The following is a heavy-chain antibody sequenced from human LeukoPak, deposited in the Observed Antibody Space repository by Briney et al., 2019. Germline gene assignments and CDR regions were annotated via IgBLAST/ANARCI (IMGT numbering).Heavy chain of an antibody. D-gene: IGHD3-10*01. V-gene: IGHV3-7*01. J-gene: IGHJ4*02. Sequence: PGGSLRLSCAASGFTFSSYWMSWVRQAPGKGLEWVANIKQDGSEKYYVDSVKGRFTISRDNAKNSLYLQMNSLRAEDTAVYYCARKNTYYYGSGSYRLNDYWGQGTLVTVSS. CDR2: IKQDGSEK. CDR3: ARKNTYYYGSGSYRLNDY. CDR1: GFTFSSYW.